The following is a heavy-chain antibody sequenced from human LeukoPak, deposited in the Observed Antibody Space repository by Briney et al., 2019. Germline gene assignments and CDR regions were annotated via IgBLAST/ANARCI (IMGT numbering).Heavy chain of an antibody. D-gene: IGHD1-26*01. CDR2: INPNSGGT. J-gene: IGHJ4*02. V-gene: IGHV1-2*02. CDR1: GYTFTGYY. CDR3: ARTIVGATTGDY. Sequence: ASVKVSCKASGYTFTGYYMNWVRQAPGQGLEWMGWINPNSGGTNYAQKFQGRVTMTRNTSISTAYMELSRLRSDDTAVYYCARTIVGATTGDYWGQGTLVTVSS.